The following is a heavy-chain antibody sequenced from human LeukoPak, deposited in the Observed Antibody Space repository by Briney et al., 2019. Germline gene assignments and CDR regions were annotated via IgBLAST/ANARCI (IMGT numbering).Heavy chain of an antibody. CDR3: TTGHQMTYSSSPPGNY. CDR1: GFTFSNAW. Sequence: GGSLRPSCAASGFTFSNAWMSWVRQAPGKGLEWVGRIKSKTDGGTTDYAAPVKGRFTISRDDSKNTLYLQMNSLKTEDTAVYYCTTGHQMTYSSSPPGNYWGQGTLVTVSS. D-gene: IGHD6-13*01. CDR2: IKSKTDGGTT. V-gene: IGHV3-15*01. J-gene: IGHJ4*02.